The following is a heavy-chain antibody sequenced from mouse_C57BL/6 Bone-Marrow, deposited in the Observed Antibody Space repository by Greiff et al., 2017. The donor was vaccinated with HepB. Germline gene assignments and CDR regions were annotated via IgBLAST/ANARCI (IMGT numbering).Heavy chain of an antibody. CDR1: GYTFTSYG. Sequence: QVQRVESGAELARPGASVKLSCKASGYTFTSYGISWVKQRTGQGLEWIGEIYPRSGNTYYNEKFKGKATLTADKSSSTAYMELRSLTSEDSAVYFCARLGRRFAYWGQGTLVTVSA. CDR2: IYPRSGNT. CDR3: ARLGRRFAY. D-gene: IGHD4-1*01. J-gene: IGHJ3*01. V-gene: IGHV1-81*01.